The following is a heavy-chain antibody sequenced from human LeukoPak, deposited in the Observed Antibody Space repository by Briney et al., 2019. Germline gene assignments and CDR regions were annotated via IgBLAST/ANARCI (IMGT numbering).Heavy chain of an antibody. CDR1: GFTFSSYS. J-gene: IGHJ4*02. V-gene: IGHV3-21*01. Sequence: PGGSLRLSCAASGFTFSSYSMNWVRQAPGKGLEWVSSISSISSYIYYACSGKGRFTIYRDNAKNSLYLRMNSLRAEDTAVYYCARWGIAVAEGGYWGQGTLVTVSS. CDR2: ISSISSYI. D-gene: IGHD6-19*01. CDR3: ARWGIAVAEGGY.